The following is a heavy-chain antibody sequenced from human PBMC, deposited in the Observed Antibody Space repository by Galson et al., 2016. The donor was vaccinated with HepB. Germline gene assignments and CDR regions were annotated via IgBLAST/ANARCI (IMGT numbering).Heavy chain of an antibody. D-gene: IGHD6-19*01. J-gene: IGHJ4*02. CDR3: ARDRWAVALAGLFDY. Sequence: SLRLSCAASGFPFGSYGLSWVRQAPGKGLEWVAFISSTSDYIYYADSVKGRFTISRDNAKNSLSLQMNSLRDEDTAVYYCARDRWAVALAGLFDYWGQGTLVTVSS. CDR2: ISSTSDYI. V-gene: IGHV3-48*02. CDR1: GFPFGSYG.